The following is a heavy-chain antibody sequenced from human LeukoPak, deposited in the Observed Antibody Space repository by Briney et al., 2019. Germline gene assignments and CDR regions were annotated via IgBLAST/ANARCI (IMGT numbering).Heavy chain of an antibody. V-gene: IGHV3-7*01. Sequence: GGSLRLSCAASAFNFRNYWMSWVRQAPGKGLEWVANIKQDGSEKYYVDSVKGRFTISRDNAKNSLYLQMNSLRAEDTAVYYCARVRTYYYDSSGYSKYFDYWGQGTLVTVSS. CDR1: AFNFRNYW. CDR3: ARVRTYYYDSSGYSKYFDY. D-gene: IGHD3-22*01. CDR2: IKQDGSEK. J-gene: IGHJ4*02.